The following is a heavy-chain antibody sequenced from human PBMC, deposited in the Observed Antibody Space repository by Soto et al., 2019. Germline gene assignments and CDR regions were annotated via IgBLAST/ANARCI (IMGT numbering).Heavy chain of an antibody. Sequence: QVQLVESGGGVVQPGRSLRLSCAASGFTFSSYGIHWVRQAPGKGLEWVAVISYDGSNRYYADSVKGRITISRDNSKNTLYLQMKSLRAEDTAVYYCAKGGYYDSSGYLGWLDYWAQGTLVTVSS. CDR3: AKGGYYDSSGYLGWLDY. V-gene: IGHV3-30*18. D-gene: IGHD3-22*01. CDR2: ISYDGSNR. J-gene: IGHJ4*02. CDR1: GFTFSSYG.